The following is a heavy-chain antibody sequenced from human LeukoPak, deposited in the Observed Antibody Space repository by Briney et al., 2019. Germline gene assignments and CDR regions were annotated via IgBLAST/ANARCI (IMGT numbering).Heavy chain of an antibody. CDR2: INHSGST. CDR1: GGSFSGYY. J-gene: IGHJ4*02. CDR3: ARVRFYYFDY. D-gene: IGHD3-16*01. Sequence: PSGTLSLTCAVYGGSFSGYYWSWIRQPPGKGLEWIGEINHSGSTNYNPSLKSRVTISVDTSKNQFSLKLSSVTAADTAVYYCARVRFYYFDYWGQGTLVTVSS. V-gene: IGHV4-34*01.